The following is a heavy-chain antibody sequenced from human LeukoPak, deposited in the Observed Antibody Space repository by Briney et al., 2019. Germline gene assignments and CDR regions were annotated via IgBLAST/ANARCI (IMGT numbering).Heavy chain of an antibody. Sequence: GGSLRLPCAAAGFTVSTYPMHWVRQAPGKGLAWVALISYDGSNKYYADSVGGRFTISRDNSKNTLYLQMNSLRAEDTAVFYCARAGIAVAGSTYMDVWGKGTTVTVSS. V-gene: IGHV3-30*04. J-gene: IGHJ6*03. CDR3: ARAGIAVAGSTYMDV. CDR1: GFTVSTYP. D-gene: IGHD6-19*01. CDR2: ISYDGSNK.